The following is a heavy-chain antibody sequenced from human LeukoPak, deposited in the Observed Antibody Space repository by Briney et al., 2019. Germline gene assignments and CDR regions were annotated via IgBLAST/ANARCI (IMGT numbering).Heavy chain of an antibody. CDR2: ISSSSSYI. Sequence: GGSLRLSCEASGFTFSSYSMNWVRQAPGKGLEWVSSISSSSSYIYYADSVKGRFTISRDNAQNSLYLQMNSLRAEDTAVYYCARSDRMATIVNWGQGTLVTVSS. CDR3: ARSDRMATIVN. J-gene: IGHJ4*02. CDR1: GFTFSSYS. V-gene: IGHV3-21*01. D-gene: IGHD5-24*01.